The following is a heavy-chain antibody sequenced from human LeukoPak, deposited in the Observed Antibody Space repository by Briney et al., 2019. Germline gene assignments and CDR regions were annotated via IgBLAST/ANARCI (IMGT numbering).Heavy chain of an antibody. CDR2: ISISGYST. CDR3: ARRYDFWSGYYGWFDP. Sequence: GGSLRLSCAASGFTFNNYYMSWIRRAPGKGLEWISYISISGYSTFYADSVKGRFTISRDNAKNSLYLQMNNLRPEDTAFYYCARRYDFWSGYYGWFDPWGQGTLVTVSS. D-gene: IGHD3-3*01. CDR1: GFTFNNYY. V-gene: IGHV3-11*04. J-gene: IGHJ5*02.